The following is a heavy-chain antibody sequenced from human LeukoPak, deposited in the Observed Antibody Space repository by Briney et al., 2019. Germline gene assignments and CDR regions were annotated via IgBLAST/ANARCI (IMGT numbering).Heavy chain of an antibody. CDR3: ARTAKSSWY. V-gene: IGHV4-61*02. Sequence: SETLSLTCTVSGGSISSGSYYWSWIRQPAGKGLEWIGRIYTSGSTNYNPSLKSRVTISVDTSKNQFSLKLSSVTAADTAVYYCARTAKSSWYWGQGTLVTVSS. CDR2: IYTSGST. CDR1: GGSISSGSYY. D-gene: IGHD6-13*01. J-gene: IGHJ4*02.